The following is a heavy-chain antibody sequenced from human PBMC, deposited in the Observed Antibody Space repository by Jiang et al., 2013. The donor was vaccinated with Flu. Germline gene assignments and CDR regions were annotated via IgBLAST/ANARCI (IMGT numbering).Heavy chain of an antibody. CDR3: ARLFSGYNSSNYHYYYYLDV. CDR1: GDSIESYF. J-gene: IGHJ6*03. D-gene: IGHD5-12*01. CDR2: ISTSGTS. Sequence: GLVKPSETLSLTCTVSGDSIESYFWTWIRQPAGKGLQWIGRISTSGTSKYTPSLRSRVTMSVDTSTKQFSLKLTSVTAADTAVYYCARLFSGYNSSNYHYYYYLDVWGKGTTVTVSS. V-gene: IGHV4-4*07.